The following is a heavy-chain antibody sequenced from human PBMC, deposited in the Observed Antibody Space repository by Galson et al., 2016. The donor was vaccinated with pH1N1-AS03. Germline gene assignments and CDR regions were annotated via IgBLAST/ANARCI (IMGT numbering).Heavy chain of an antibody. D-gene: IGHD6-13*01. J-gene: IGHJ2*01. Sequence: PALVKPTQTLTLTCTFSGFSLSTSGVAVGWIRQPPGKALECLALIHSDDDKHYSPSLKSRLTITKDTSKNQVVLTMTNMDPVDTATYYCADRPSSWPYWYFDLWGRGTLVTVSS. V-gene: IGHV2-5*02. CDR2: IHSDDDK. CDR3: ADRPSSWPYWYFDL. CDR1: GFSLSTSGVA.